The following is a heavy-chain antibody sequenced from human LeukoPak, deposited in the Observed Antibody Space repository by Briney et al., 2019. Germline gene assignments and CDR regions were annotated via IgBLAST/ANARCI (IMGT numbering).Heavy chain of an antibody. J-gene: IGHJ5*02. CDR1: GYTFTSYG. Sequence: ASVKVSCKASGYTFTSYGISWVRQAPGQGLEWMGWISAYNGNTNYAQKFQGRVTMTEVTSTDTAYMELSSLRSEDTAVYYCATSSPYSYGLFDPWGQGTLVTVSS. D-gene: IGHD5-18*01. CDR2: ISAYNGNT. V-gene: IGHV1-18*01. CDR3: ATSSPYSYGLFDP.